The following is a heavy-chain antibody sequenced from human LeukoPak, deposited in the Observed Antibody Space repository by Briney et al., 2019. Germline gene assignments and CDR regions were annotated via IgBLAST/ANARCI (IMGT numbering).Heavy chain of an antibody. D-gene: IGHD6-6*01. CDR1: GYTFTGYY. Sequence: GASVKVSCKASGYTFTGYYMHWVRQAPGQGLEWMGWTNPNSGGTNYAQKFQGRVTMTRDTSISTAYMELSRLRSDDTAVYYCARVFGIAARCFDYWGQGTLVTVSS. V-gene: IGHV1-2*02. CDR3: ARVFGIAARCFDY. J-gene: IGHJ4*02. CDR2: TNPNSGGT.